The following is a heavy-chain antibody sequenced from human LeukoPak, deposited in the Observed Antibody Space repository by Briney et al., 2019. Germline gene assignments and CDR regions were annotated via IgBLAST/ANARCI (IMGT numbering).Heavy chain of an antibody. D-gene: IGHD3-22*01. CDR1: GFTFSSYA. Sequence: GGSLRLSCAASGFTFSSYAMSWVRQAPGKGLEWVSAISGSGGSTYYADSVKGRFTISRDNSKNTLYLQMNSLRAEDTAVYYCASRSGHDSSGYREAFDIWGQGTMDTVSS. J-gene: IGHJ3*02. V-gene: IGHV3-23*01. CDR2: ISGSGGST. CDR3: ASRSGHDSSGYREAFDI.